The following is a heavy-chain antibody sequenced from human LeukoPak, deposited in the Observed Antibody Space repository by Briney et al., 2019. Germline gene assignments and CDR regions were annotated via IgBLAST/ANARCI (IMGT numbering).Heavy chain of an antibody. V-gene: IGHV4-4*08. CDR2: IYTSGST. CDR3: ARVSVGATTDYFDY. J-gene: IGHJ4*02. D-gene: IGHD1-26*01. Sequence: SETLSLTCTVSGGSISSYYWSWIRQPPGKGLEWIGRIYTSGSTNYNPSLKSRVTISVDTSKNQFSLKLSSVTAADTAVYCCARVSVGATTDYFDYWGQGTLVTVSS. CDR1: GGSISSYY.